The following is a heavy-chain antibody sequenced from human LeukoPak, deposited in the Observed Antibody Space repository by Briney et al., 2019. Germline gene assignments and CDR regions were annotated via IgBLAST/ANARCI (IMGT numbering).Heavy chain of an antibody. CDR2: IGTAGDT. D-gene: IGHD3-22*01. Sequence: GGSLRLSCAASGFTFSSYDMPWVRQATGKGLEWVSAIGTAGDTYYPGSVKGRFTISRENAKNSLYLQMNSLRAGDTAVYYCARGRYYYDSSGFIFDPWGQGTLVTVSS. CDR1: GFTFSSYD. J-gene: IGHJ5*02. CDR3: ARGRYYYDSSGFIFDP. V-gene: IGHV3-13*01.